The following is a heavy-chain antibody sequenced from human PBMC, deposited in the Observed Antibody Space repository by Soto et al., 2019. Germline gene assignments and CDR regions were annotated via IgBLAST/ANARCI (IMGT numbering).Heavy chain of an antibody. J-gene: IGHJ3*02. CDR1: GFTFSSYS. Sequence: PVGSLRLSCAASGFTFSSYSMHWVRQAPGKGLVWVSRINSDGGSTSYADSVKGRFTISRDNAKNTLYLQMNSLRAEDTAVYYRASDHGSTDAFDIWGQGTMVTVSS. V-gene: IGHV3-74*01. CDR2: INSDGGST. D-gene: IGHD5-12*01. CDR3: ASDHGSTDAFDI.